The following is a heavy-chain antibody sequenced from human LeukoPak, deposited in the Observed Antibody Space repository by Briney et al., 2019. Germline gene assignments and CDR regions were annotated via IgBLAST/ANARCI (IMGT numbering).Heavy chain of an antibody. Sequence: GGSLRLSCTASGFTFGDYAMSWVRQAPGKGLEWVGFIRSKAYGGTTEYAASVKGRFTISRDDSKSIAYLQMNSLKTEDTAVYYCTRAPSDDWHSSSSYAFDIWGQGTMVTVSS. CDR2: IRSKAYGGTT. J-gene: IGHJ3*02. CDR1: GFTFGDYA. V-gene: IGHV3-49*04. CDR3: TRAPSDDWHSSSSYAFDI. D-gene: IGHD6-6*01.